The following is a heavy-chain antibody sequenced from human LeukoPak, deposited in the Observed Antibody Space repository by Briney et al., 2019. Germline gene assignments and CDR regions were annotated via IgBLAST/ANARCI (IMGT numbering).Heavy chain of an antibody. Sequence: PSETLSLTCTVSGGSISSYYWSWVRQPARKGLEWLGRIYTSWSTNYNPSLKSRVTMSVDTSKNQFSLKLSSVTAADTAVYYCARDVRFLEWLLGGNWFDPWGQGTLVTVSS. CDR3: ARDVRFLEWLLGGNWFDP. CDR1: GGSISSYY. D-gene: IGHD3-3*01. J-gene: IGHJ5*02. V-gene: IGHV4-4*07. CDR2: IYTSWST.